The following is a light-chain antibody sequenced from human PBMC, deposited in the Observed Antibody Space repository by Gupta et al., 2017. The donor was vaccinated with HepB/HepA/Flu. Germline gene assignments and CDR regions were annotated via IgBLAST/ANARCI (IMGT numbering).Light chain of an antibody. V-gene: IGLV3-19*01. CDR3: NSKDSSANHVV. CDR1: SLRSYY. Sequence: SSELTQDPAVSVALGQPVRITCQGDSLRSYYASWYQQKPGQAPVLVIYGKNNRPSGIPDRFSGSSSGNTASLTITGAQAEDDADYYCNSKDSSANHVVFGGGTKLTVL. J-gene: IGLJ2*01. CDR2: GKN.